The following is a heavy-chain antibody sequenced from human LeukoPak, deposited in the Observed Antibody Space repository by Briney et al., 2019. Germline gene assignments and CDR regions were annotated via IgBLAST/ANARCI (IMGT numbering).Heavy chain of an antibody. D-gene: IGHD6-13*01. Sequence: GGSLRLSCAASGFTFSSYGMHWVRQAPGKGLEWVAVIWYDGSNKYYADSVKGRFTISRDNSKNTPYLQMNSLRAEDTAVYYCARDLTLQQLGFDYWGQGTLVTVSS. CDR3: ARDLTLQQLGFDY. CDR1: GFTFSSYG. CDR2: IWYDGSNK. V-gene: IGHV3-33*08. J-gene: IGHJ4*02.